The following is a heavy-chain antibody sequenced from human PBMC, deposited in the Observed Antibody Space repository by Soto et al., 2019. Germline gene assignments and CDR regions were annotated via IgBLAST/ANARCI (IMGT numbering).Heavy chain of an antibody. CDR2: IIPIFGTA. CDR3: ARDGPVIVVVPFCYYGMDV. V-gene: IGHV1-69*01. J-gene: IGHJ6*02. D-gene: IGHD3-22*01. Sequence: QVQLVQSGAEVKKPGSSVKVSCKASGGTFSSYAISWVRQAPGQGLEWMGGIIPIFGTANYAQKFQGRVTITADESTSTAYMELSSLRSEDTAVYYCARDGPVIVVVPFCYYGMDVWGQGTTVTVSS. CDR1: GGTFSSYA.